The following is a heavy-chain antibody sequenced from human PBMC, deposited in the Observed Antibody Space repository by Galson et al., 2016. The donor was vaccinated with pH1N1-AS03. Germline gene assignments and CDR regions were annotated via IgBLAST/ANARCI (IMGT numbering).Heavy chain of an antibody. J-gene: IGHJ5*02. CDR1: GFTFNIYA. CDR3: ARGSGSPHWFDP. D-gene: IGHD3-3*01. CDR2: IGGIDNST. V-gene: IGHV3-23*01. Sequence: SLRLSCAASGFTFNIYAMNWVRQAPGKGLQWVSGIGGIDNSTWYAESVKGRFTVSIDNSKNTVYLQMNSLRAEDTAIYYCARGSGSPHWFDPWGQGPLVTVSA.